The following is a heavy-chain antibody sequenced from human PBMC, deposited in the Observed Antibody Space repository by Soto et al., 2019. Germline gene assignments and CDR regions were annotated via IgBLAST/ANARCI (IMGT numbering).Heavy chain of an antibody. CDR3: ARGGGYCTPTSCAIDS. Sequence: EVQLLESGGGLVQPGGSLGLSCVASRFSFSSYEMSWVRQAAGKGLEWVSRVSLTGDRTNYAGSVKGRFTVSRDNFKNTLYLEMDSLRPEDTAIYYCARGGGYCTPTSCAIDSWGRGTPVTVSS. CDR1: RFSFSSYE. CDR2: VSLTGDRT. J-gene: IGHJ4*02. V-gene: IGHV3-23*01. D-gene: IGHD2-8*01.